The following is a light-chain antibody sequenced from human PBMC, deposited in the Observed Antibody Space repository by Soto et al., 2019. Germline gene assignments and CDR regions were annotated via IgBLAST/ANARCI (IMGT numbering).Light chain of an antibody. J-gene: IGKJ1*01. V-gene: IGKV2-30*01. CDR3: MQGTHWPWT. CDR2: MIS. CDR1: QGLVYSDGNTY. Sequence: DVVMTQSPLSLPVTLGQPASISCRSTQGLVYSDGNTYLNWFHQGPGQSPRRLIYMISNRDSGVPDRFSGSGSGTDFTLTISRVEAEDVGIYYCMQGTHWPWTFGQGTKVEMK.